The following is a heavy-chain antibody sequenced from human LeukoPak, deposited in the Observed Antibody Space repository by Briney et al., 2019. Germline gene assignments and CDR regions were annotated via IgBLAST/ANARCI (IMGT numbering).Heavy chain of an antibody. V-gene: IGHV3-53*01. CDR1: GFTVSGNY. J-gene: IGHJ4*02. CDR2: LYSGGST. CDR3: ARALAVASYFDY. D-gene: IGHD6-19*01. Sequence: GGSLRLSCTASGFTVSGNYMSWVRQAPGNGLEWVTVLYSGGSTYYADSVKGRFTISRDNSKNTQYLQMNSLRAEDTAVYYCARALAVASYFDYWGQGTLVTVSS.